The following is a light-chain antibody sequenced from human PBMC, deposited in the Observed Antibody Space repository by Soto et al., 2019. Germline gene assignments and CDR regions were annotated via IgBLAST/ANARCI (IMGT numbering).Light chain of an antibody. V-gene: IGKV3-15*01. CDR3: QQFNSWQYT. Sequence: EIVMTQSPATLSVSPGERATLSCRASQSVSSYLAWYQQKPGQPPRLLIYTTSSRATGIPARFSGSGSGTEFTLTISSLQSEDFAVYYCQQFNSWQYTFGQRTKREIK. CDR2: TTS. J-gene: IGKJ2*01. CDR1: QSVSSY.